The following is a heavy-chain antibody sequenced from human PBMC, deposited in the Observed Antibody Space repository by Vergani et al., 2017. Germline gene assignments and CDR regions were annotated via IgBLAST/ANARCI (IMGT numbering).Heavy chain of an antibody. Sequence: QVQLVESGGGVVQPGGSLRLSCAASGFTFSNYGMHWVRQAPGKGLEWVAFIRFDGTNKYYADSVKGRFTISRDNSKNTLYLQMNSLRAEDTAVYYCAKEDWQSNYAEKRGIDYWGQGTLVTVSS. CDR3: AKEDWQSNYAEKRGIDY. V-gene: IGHV3-30*02. CDR1: GFTFSNYG. J-gene: IGHJ4*02. CDR2: IRFDGTNK. D-gene: IGHD4-11*01.